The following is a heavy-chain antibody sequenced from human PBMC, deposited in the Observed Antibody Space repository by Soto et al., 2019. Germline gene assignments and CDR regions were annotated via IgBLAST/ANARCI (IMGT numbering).Heavy chain of an antibody. CDR1: GYTFTNFY. J-gene: IGHJ5*02. CDR2: INPSGGSP. Sequence: QVQLVQSGAEVKKPGASVKVSCETSGYTFTNFYIHWVRQAPGQGLEWLGVINPSGGSPTYAQRFQSGVSMPRDRSTSRVSMQLSSMRSEATAVFFCARGSYGGYELDRWGQGTLVTVSS. V-gene: IGHV1-46*01. CDR3: ARGSYGGYELDR. D-gene: IGHD5-12*01.